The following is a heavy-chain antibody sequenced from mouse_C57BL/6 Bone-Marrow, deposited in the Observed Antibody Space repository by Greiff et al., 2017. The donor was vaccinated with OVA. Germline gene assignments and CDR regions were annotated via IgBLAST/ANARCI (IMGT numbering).Heavy chain of an antibody. D-gene: IGHD3-1*01. CDR2: INPSTGGT. Sequence: VQLQQSGPELVKPGASVKISCKASGYSFTGYYMNWVKQSPEKSLEWIGEINPSTGGTTYNQKFKAKATLTVDKSSSTAYMQLKGLTSEDYAVYYCARGGAHRGAMDYWGQGTSVTVSS. CDR3: ARGGAHRGAMDY. CDR1: GYSFTGYY. J-gene: IGHJ4*01. V-gene: IGHV1-42*01.